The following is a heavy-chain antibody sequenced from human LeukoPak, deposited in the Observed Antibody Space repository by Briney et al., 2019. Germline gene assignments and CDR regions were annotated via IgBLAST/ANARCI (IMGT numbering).Heavy chain of an antibody. CDR1: GFTFSSYA. V-gene: IGHV3-30*04. CDR3: ASPPYASAYY. CDR2: ISYDGSNK. D-gene: IGHD3-10*01. J-gene: IGHJ4*02. Sequence: GGSLRLSCVASGFTFSSYAMHWVRQAPGKGLEWVAVISYDGSNKYYADSVKGRFTISRDNSKNTLYLQMNSLRAEDTAVYYCASPPYASAYYWGQGTLVTVSS.